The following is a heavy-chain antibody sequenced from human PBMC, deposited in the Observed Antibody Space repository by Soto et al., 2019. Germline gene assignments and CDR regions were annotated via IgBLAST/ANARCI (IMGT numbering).Heavy chain of an antibody. V-gene: IGHV3-23*01. Sequence: ASVKVSCKASGYTFTSYAMTLVRQAPGKGLEWVSGISGNGGSTYYADSVKGRFTISRDNSKNTLYLQMNSLRADDTAVYYCAKDYSVWFGELLSWVQGTLVTVSS. CDR1: GYTFTSYA. J-gene: IGHJ4*02. D-gene: IGHD3-10*01. CDR2: ISGNGGST. CDR3: AKDYSVWFGELLS.